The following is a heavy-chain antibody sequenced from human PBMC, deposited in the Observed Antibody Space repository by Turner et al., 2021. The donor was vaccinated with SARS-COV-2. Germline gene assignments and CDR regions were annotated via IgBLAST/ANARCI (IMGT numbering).Heavy chain of an antibody. CDR3: ARQGGVDY. CDR1: GGSISTTNHY. J-gene: IGHJ4*02. Sequence: QLQLQESGPGLVKPSETLSLTCAVSGGSISTTNHYWGWIRQPPGKGLEWIGSSSYTGRTFYTPSLKSRVTLSMDTSKNHFSLKVTSVTAADTAVYYCARQGGVDYWGQGTLVTVSS. V-gene: IGHV4-39*01. CDR2: SSYTGRT.